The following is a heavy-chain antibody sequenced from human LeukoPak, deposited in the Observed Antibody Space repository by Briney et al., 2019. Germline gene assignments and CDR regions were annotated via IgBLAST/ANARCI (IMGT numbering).Heavy chain of an antibody. V-gene: IGHV4-59*01. CDR3: AGSSSGWFPFYNWFAP. J-gene: IGHJ5*02. CDR1: GGSISSYY. Sequence: SETLSLTCTVSGGSISSYYWSWIRQPPGKGLEWIGYIYYSGSTNYNPSLKSRVTISVDTSKNQFSLKLSSVTAADTAVYYCAGSSSGWFPFYNWFAPWGQGTLVTVSS. CDR2: IYYSGST. D-gene: IGHD6-19*01.